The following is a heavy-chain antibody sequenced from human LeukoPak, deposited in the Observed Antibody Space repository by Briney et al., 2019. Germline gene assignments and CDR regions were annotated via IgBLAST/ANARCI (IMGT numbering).Heavy chain of an antibody. CDR2: IYWDDDK. CDR1: GFSLSTSGVG. CDR3: ALRPLSYSSGWYPDY. Sequence: SGPTLVKPTQTLTLTCTFSGFSLSTSGVGVGWIRQPPGKALEWLALIYWDDDKRYSPSLKSRLTITKDTSKNQVVLTMTNMDPVDTATYYCALRPLSYSSGWYPDYWGQGTLVTVSS. J-gene: IGHJ4*02. V-gene: IGHV2-5*02. D-gene: IGHD6-19*01.